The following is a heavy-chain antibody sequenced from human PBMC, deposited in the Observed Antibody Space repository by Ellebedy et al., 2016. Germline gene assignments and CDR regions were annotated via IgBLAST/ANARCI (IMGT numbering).Heavy chain of an antibody. D-gene: IGHD3-22*01. CDR1: GFIFSNFD. CDR2: ISISGET. V-gene: IGHV3-13*01. Sequence: GESLKISCAASGFIFSNFDMHWVRHSTGSGLEWVSTISISGETFYADSVKGRFTISRENAKNSLFLNLNSLTDGDTAVYYCLRGRGFYDSTGKSYYFDHWGQGTLVTVSS. J-gene: IGHJ4*02. CDR3: LRGRGFYDSTGKSYYFDH.